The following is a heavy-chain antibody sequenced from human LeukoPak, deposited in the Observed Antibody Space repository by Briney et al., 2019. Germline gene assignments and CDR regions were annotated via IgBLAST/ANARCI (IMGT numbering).Heavy chain of an antibody. CDR2: INWDGDST. CDR3: ARELWFGELLGGMDV. CDR1: GFTFDDYG. D-gene: IGHD3-10*01. V-gene: IGHV3-20*04. Sequence: GGSLRPSCAASGFTFDDYGMSWVRQPPGKGLEWVSGINWDGDSTGYADSVKGRFTISRDNAKNSLYLQMNSLRAEDTALYYCARELWFGELLGGMDVWGQGTTVTVSS. J-gene: IGHJ6*02.